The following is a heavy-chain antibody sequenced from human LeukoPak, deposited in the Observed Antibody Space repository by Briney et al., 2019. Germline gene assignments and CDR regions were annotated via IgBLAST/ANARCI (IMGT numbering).Heavy chain of an antibody. CDR3: ARDEIWYDSSGCLEY. CDR2: INPSGGST. D-gene: IGHD3-22*01. V-gene: IGHV1-46*01. CDR1: GYTFTSYY. Sequence: ASVKVSCKASGYTFTSYYMHWVRQAPGQGLEWMGIINPSGGSTSYAQKFQGRVTMTRDTSTSTVYMELSSLGAEDTAIYYCARDEIWYDSSGCLEYWGQGALVTVSS. J-gene: IGHJ4*02.